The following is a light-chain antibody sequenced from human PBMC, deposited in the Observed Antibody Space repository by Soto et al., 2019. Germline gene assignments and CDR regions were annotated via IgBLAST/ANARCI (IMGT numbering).Light chain of an antibody. CDR2: AAS. CDR3: QQTYSTLSIT. J-gene: IGKJ5*01. CDR1: ESIARH. Sequence: DIQMTQSPSSLSASVGDRVTITCRASESIARHLNWYQQKPGKAPKLLIYAASSLQSGVPSRFRGGGSGTDFTLXIXNLQPEDFATYYCQQTYSTLSITFGQGTRLEIK. V-gene: IGKV1-39*01.